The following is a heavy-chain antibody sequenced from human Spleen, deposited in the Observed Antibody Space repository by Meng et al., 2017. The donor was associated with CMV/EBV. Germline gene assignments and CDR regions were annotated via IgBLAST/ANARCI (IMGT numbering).Heavy chain of an antibody. CDR3: AVSSGSSYGPYYFDY. CDR1: GGSVSSGDYY. D-gene: IGHD5-18*01. J-gene: IGHJ4*02. Sequence: SETLSLTCTVSGGSVSSGDYYWSWIRQPPGKGLERIGYIYYSESTNYNPSLKSRVTISVDTSKNQFSLKLSSVTAADSAVYYCAVSSGSSYGPYYFDYWGQGTLVTVSS. CDR2: IYYSEST. V-gene: IGHV4-61*08.